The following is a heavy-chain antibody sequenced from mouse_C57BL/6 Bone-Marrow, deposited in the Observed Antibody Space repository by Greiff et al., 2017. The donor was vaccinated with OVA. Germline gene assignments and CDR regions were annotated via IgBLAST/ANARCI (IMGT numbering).Heavy chain of an antibody. CDR1: GYTLTSYG. Sequence: VQLQESGAELARPGASVKLSCTASGYTLTSYGISWVKQRPGQGLEWIGEIYPRSGNTYYNERFKGKDTLTEDKSSSTAYMELRILTSEDSAVYFCSLTHYFDVWGTGTTVTVSS. V-gene: IGHV1-81*01. J-gene: IGHJ1*03. D-gene: IGHD6-5*01. CDR3: SLTHYFDV. CDR2: IYPRSGNT.